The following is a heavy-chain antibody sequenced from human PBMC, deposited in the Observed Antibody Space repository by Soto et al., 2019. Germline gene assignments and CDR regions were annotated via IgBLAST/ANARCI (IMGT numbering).Heavy chain of an antibody. CDR3: ARHTSLDYGDNSGDY. Sequence: QVQLVQSGAEVKKPGASVKVSCKASGYTFTSYYMHWVRQAPGQGLEWMGIINPSGGSTSYAQNFQVRVTMTRDTSTGTVYMELSSLRSEDTAVYYCARHTSLDYGDNSGDYWGQGTLVTVSS. D-gene: IGHD4-17*01. V-gene: IGHV1-46*03. J-gene: IGHJ4*02. CDR2: INPSGGST. CDR1: GYTFTSYY.